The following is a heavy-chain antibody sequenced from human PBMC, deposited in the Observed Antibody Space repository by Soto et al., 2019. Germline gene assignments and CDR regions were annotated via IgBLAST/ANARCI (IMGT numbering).Heavy chain of an antibody. Sequence: QVHLVQSGAEVKKPGASVKVSCKASGYILINYYIHWVRQAPGQGLEWIGIINLNGGSTNYAQKFRGRVTMARDTSTSTVYMDLSSLISEDTAVYYCARDLAGAYYWGQGTLVTVSS. J-gene: IGHJ4*02. CDR3: ARDLAGAYY. D-gene: IGHD6-13*01. CDR2: INLNGGST. CDR1: GYILINYY. V-gene: IGHV1-46*01.